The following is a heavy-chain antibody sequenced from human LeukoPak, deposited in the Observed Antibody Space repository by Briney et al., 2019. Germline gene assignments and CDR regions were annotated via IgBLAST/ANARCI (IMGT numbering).Heavy chain of an antibody. J-gene: IGHJ4*02. CDR1: GFSFSNW. CDR2: IEHDGSTK. V-gene: IGHV3-7*01. CDR3: ARVRGYDARDFDY. D-gene: IGHD3-22*01. Sequence: PGGSLRLSCTVSGFSFSNWMSWVRQAPGKGLERVANIEHDGSTKFYLDSVKGRFTISRDNAMSSLYLQMNGLRAEDTAVYYCARVRGYDARDFDYWGQGALVTVSS.